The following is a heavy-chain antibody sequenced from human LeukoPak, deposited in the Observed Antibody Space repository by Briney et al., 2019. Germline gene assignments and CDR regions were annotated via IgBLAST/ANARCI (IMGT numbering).Heavy chain of an antibody. CDR2: ISGSGGST. CDR3: AKQHNIPAVGTHFDY. D-gene: IGHD6-13*01. J-gene: IGHJ4*02. Sequence: PGGSLRLSCAASGFTFSSYAMSWVRQAPEKGLEWVSVISGSGGSTYQADSVKGRFTISRDNSKSTLYLQMISLRAEDTAVYYCAKQHNIPAVGTHFDYWGQGTLVTVSS. V-gene: IGHV3-23*01. CDR1: GFTFSSYA.